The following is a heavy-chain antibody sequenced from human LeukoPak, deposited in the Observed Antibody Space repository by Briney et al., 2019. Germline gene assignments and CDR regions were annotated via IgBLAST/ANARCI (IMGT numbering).Heavy chain of an antibody. CDR2: ISGSGGST. Sequence: GGSLRLSCAASGFTFSSYAMSWVRQAPGKGLEWVSAISGSGGSTYYADSVKGRFTISRDNSKNTLYLQMNSLRAEDTAVYYCARDLLIVGATGDYYYGMDVWGQGTTVTVSS. CDR3: ARDLLIVGATGDYYYGMDV. CDR1: GFTFSSYA. D-gene: IGHD1-26*01. J-gene: IGHJ6*02. V-gene: IGHV3-23*01.